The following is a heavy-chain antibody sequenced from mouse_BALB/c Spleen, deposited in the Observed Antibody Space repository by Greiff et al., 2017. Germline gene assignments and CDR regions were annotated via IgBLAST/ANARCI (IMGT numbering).Heavy chain of an antibody. V-gene: IGHV2-9*02. D-gene: IGHD2-1*01. CDR2: IWAGGST. CDR1: GFSLTSYG. Sequence: VQLVESGPGLVAPSQSLSITCTVSGFSLTSYGVHWVRQPPGKGLEWLGVIWAGGSTNYNSALMSRLSISKDNSKSQVFLKMNSLQTDDTAMYYCARGRGYGNYGYFDVWGAGTTVTVSS. CDR3: ARGRGYGNYGYFDV. J-gene: IGHJ1*01.